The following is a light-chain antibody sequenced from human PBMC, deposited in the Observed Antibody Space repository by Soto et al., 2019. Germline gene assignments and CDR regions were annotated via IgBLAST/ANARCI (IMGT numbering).Light chain of an antibody. CDR3: QQYVTSRPT. Sequence: EIVLTQSPGTLSLSPGERATLSCRANESVSSSQLVWYQQKLGQAPRLLIYGASSRATGTPDRFSGSGSGTDFTLTISRLEPEDFAVYYCQQYVTSRPTFGGGTKVEIK. J-gene: IGKJ4*01. CDR1: ESVSSSQ. CDR2: GAS. V-gene: IGKV3-20*01.